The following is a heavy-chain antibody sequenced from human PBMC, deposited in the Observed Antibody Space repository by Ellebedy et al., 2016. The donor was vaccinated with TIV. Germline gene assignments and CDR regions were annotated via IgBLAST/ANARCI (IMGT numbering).Heavy chain of an antibody. J-gene: IGHJ4*02. CDR1: GFTFSDYY. CDR2: ISNGGNTI. D-gene: IGHD4-23*01. V-gene: IGHV3-11*01. Sequence: GGSLRLXXAASGFTFSDYYMSWIRQAPGKGLEWVSYISNGGNTIYYADSVRGRFTISRDNAKNSLYLQMSSLTAEDTAVYNCAILGGNLDYWGQGTLVTVSS. CDR3: AILGGNLDY.